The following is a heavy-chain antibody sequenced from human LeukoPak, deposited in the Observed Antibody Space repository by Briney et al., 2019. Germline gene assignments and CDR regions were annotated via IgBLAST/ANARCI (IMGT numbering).Heavy chain of an antibody. V-gene: IGHV3-21*01. CDR3: ARAGAARPGYYYYYMDV. D-gene: IGHD6-6*01. CDR2: ISSSSSYI. CDR1: GFTFSSYS. Sequence: PGGSLRLSCAASGFTFSSYSMNWVRQAPGKGLEGVSSISSSSSYIYYADSVKGRFTISRDNAKNSLYLQMNSLRAEDTAVYYCARAGAARPGYYYYYMDVWGKGTTVTVSS. J-gene: IGHJ6*03.